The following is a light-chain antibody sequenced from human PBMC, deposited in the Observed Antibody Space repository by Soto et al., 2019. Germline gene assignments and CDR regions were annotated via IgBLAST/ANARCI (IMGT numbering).Light chain of an antibody. CDR3: QQSYSTPRFT. Sequence: MTQSPATLSVSPGERATLSCRASQGISSDLAWYQQKPGKAPKLLIYAASSLQSGVPSRFSGSGSGTDFTLTISSLQPEDFATYYCQQSYSTPRFTFGPGTKVDIK. CDR2: AAS. J-gene: IGKJ3*01. CDR1: QGISSD. V-gene: IGKV1-39*01.